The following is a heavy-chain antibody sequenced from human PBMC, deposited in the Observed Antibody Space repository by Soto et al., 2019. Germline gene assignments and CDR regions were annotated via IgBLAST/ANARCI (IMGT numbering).Heavy chain of an antibody. V-gene: IGHV3-30-3*01. CDR2: ISYDGSNK. Sequence: GGSLRLSCAASGFTFSSYAMHWVRQAPGKGLEWVAVISYDGSNKYYADSVKGRFTISRDNSKNTLYLQMNSLRAEDTAVYYCARWADRYSSSWPAKNPSNWFDPWGQGTLVTVSS. J-gene: IGHJ5*02. CDR1: GFTFSSYA. D-gene: IGHD6-13*01. CDR3: ARWADRYSSSWPAKNPSNWFDP.